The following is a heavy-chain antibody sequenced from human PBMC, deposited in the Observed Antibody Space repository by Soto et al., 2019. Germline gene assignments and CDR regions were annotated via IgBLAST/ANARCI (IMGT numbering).Heavy chain of an antibody. CDR3: ARSALLGAWFDP. V-gene: IGHV1-69*06. Sequence: QVQLVQSGAEVKKPGSSVKVSCKASGGTFSSYAITWVRQAPGQGLEWMGGIIPLFGTSNYAQKFQGRVTITEDRSTRTAYMELSSLRSEDTAVYYCARSALLGAWFDPWGQGTLVTVSS. J-gene: IGHJ5*02. D-gene: IGHD3-16*01. CDR1: GGTFSSYA. CDR2: IIPLFGTS.